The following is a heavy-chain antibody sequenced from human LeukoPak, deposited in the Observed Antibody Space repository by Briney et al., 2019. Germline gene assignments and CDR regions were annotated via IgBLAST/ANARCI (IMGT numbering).Heavy chain of an antibody. D-gene: IGHD1-26*01. Sequence: SETLSLTCAVYGGSFSGYYWSWIRQPPGKGLEWIGEINHSGSTNYNPSLKSRVTISVDKSKNQFSLKLSSVTAADTAVYYCARSDGSYSRIFDYWGQGTLVTVSS. CDR3: ARSDGSYSRIFDY. CDR1: GGSFSGYY. J-gene: IGHJ4*02. V-gene: IGHV4-34*01. CDR2: INHSGST.